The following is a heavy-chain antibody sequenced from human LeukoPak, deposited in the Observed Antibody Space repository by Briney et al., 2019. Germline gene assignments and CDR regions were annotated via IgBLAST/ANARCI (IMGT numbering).Heavy chain of an antibody. D-gene: IGHD3-10*01. CDR2: ISAYNGNT. V-gene: IGHV1-18*01. CDR1: GYTFTSYG. J-gene: IGHJ1*01. Sequence: GASVKVSCKASGYTFTSYGISWVRQAPGQGLEWMGWISAYNGNTNYAQKLQGRVTMTTDTFTSTAYMELRSLRSDDTAVYYCARAKWFGELFPPEYFQHWGQGTLVTVSS. CDR3: ARAKWFGELFPPEYFQH.